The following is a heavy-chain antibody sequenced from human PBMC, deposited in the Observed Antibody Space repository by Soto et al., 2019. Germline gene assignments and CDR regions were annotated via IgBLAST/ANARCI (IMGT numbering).Heavy chain of an antibody. CDR1: GYSFTSYW. CDR2: IYPGNSNT. D-gene: IGHD6-13*01. CDR3: ARRRIAPSGWDF. Sequence: GESLKISCEGSGYSFTSYWIGWVRQMPGKGPEWMGIIYPGNSNTRYSPSFQGQVTISADKSISTAYLQWSSLKASDTAMYYCARRRIAPSGWDFWGQGTTVTLSS. V-gene: IGHV5-51*01. J-gene: IGHJ6*02.